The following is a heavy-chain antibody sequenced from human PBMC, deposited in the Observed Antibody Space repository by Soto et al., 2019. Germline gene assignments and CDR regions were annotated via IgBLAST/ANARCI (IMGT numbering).Heavy chain of an antibody. V-gene: IGHV3-74*01. D-gene: IGHD2-15*01. CDR3: VRTSLVVAAATREDY. Sequence: EVQLVESGGGSVQPGGSLRLSCAASGFTFSSYWMHWVRQAPGKWLVWVSRINSDGSSTSYADSVKGRFTISRDNAKNTLYLQMNSLRAEDTAVYYCVRTSLVVAAATREDYWGQGTLVTVSS. J-gene: IGHJ4*02. CDR1: GFTFSSYW. CDR2: INSDGSST.